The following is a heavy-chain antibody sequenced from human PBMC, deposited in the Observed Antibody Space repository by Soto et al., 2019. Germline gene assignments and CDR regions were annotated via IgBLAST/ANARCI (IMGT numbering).Heavy chain of an antibody. CDR3: ARDRDSSDAFDT. V-gene: IGHV3-74*01. Sequence: GGSLRLSCAASGFAFSSYWMHWVRQAPGKGLVWVSRINSDGSSTSYADSVKGRFTISRDNAKNTLYLQMNSLRAEDTAVYYCARDRDSSDAFDTWGQGTMVTVSS. J-gene: IGHJ3*02. D-gene: IGHD3-22*01. CDR2: INSDGSST. CDR1: GFAFSSYW.